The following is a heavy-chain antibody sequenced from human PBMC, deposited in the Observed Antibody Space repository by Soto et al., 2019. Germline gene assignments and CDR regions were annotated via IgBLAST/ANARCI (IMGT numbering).Heavy chain of an antibody. D-gene: IGHD2-2*01. CDR1: GYTFTGYY. CDR2: INPNSGGT. Sequence: ASVKVSCKASGYTFTGYYMHWVRQAPGQGLEWMGWINPNSGGTNYAQKFQGRVTMTRDTSISTAYMELSRLRSDDTAVYYCARGSPGTKFCSSTSCYVSYYYYGMDVWGQGTRVTVS. J-gene: IGHJ6*02. V-gene: IGHV1-2*02. CDR3: ARGSPGTKFCSSTSCYVSYYYYGMDV.